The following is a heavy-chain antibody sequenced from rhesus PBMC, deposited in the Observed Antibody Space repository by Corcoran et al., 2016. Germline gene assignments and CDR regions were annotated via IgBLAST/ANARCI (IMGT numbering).Heavy chain of an antibody. D-gene: IGHD6-31*01. CDR3: ARMGSGWFPTHFDY. V-gene: IGHV4-173*01. Sequence: QLQLQESGPGLVKPSATLSLPCAVSGCSISRNYWRSIRPPPGEGVEWIGRLSGRGGNTDNNPSLKSRVTISTDTSKNQFSLKLSSVTAADTAVYYCARMGSGWFPTHFDYWGQGVLVTVSS. CDR2: LSGRGGNT. J-gene: IGHJ4*01. CDR1: GCSISRNY.